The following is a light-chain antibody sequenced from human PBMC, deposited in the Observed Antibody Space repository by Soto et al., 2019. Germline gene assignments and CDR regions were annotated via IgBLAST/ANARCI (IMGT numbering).Light chain of an antibody. CDR2: KDS. J-gene: IGLJ3*02. V-gene: IGLV3-27*01. CDR1: VLAKKY. Sequence: SYELTQPSSVSVSPGQTARITCSGDVLAKKYARWFQQKPGQAPVLMIYKDSERPSGIPERFSGSSSGTTVTLTISGAQVEDEADYYCYSAADNKGVFGGGTKLT. CDR3: YSAADNKGV.